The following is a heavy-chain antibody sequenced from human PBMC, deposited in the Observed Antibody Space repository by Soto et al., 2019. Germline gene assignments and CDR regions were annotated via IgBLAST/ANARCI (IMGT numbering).Heavy chain of an antibody. J-gene: IGHJ6*02. Sequence: GGSLRLSCAASGFTFSSYAMSWVRQAPGKGLEWVSAISGSGGSTYYADSVKGRFTISRDNSKNTLYLQMNSLRAEDTAVYYCAKSKDYYGSGSPYYYYYGMDVWGQGT. CDR3: AKSKDYYGSGSPYYYYYGMDV. CDR2: ISGSGGST. D-gene: IGHD3-10*01. CDR1: GFTFSSYA. V-gene: IGHV3-23*01.